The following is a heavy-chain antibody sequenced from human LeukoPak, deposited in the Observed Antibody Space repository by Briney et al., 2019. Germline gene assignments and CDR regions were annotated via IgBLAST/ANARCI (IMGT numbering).Heavy chain of an antibody. D-gene: IGHD6-6*01. J-gene: IGHJ1*01. CDR3: AKDRGRKSSSPEYFQH. V-gene: IGHV3-23*01. CDR2: ISGSGGST. Sequence: PGGSLRLSCAASGFTFSSYAMSWVRKAPGKGLEWVSAISGSGGSTYYADSVKGRFTISRDNSKNTLYLQMNSLRAEDTAVYYCAKDRGRKSSSPEYFQHWGQGTLVTVSS. CDR1: GFTFSSYA.